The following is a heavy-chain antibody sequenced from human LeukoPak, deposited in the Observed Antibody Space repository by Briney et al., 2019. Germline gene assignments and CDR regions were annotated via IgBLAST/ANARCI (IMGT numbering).Heavy chain of an antibody. CDR2: INPTHGGT. CDR1: GYTFTSYY. V-gene: IGHV1-2*02. Sequence: GASVKVSCKASGYTFTSYYIHWVRQAPGQGLAWMGWINPTHGGTDFAQKFQGRVTMTRDTSITTVYMELSRLRSDDTAVYFCASGWSITGWYNNWFDPWGQGTLVTVSS. CDR3: ASGWSITGWYNNWFDP. D-gene: IGHD6-19*01. J-gene: IGHJ5*02.